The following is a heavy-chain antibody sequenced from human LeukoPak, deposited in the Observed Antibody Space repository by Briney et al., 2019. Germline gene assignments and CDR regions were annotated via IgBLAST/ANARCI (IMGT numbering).Heavy chain of an antibody. Sequence: PGGSLRLSCAASGFTFSTYGMTWVRQAPGKGLEWISYISSSSDSIKYADSVKGRFTSSRDNAKNSLYLQMNSLRAEDTAVYYCARDYPYDSWGQGTLVTVSS. V-gene: IGHV3-48*04. D-gene: IGHD3-16*02. J-gene: IGHJ4*02. CDR1: GFTFSTYG. CDR3: ARDYPYDS. CDR2: ISSSSDSI.